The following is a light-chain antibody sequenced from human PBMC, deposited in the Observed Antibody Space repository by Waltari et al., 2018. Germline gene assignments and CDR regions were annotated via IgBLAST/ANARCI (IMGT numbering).Light chain of an antibody. J-gene: IGKJ1*01. CDR1: HSVSSSY. CDR3: QQYGTSPPT. CDR2: ATS. Sequence: EIVLTPSPGTPSLSPGEGATLPRRASHSVSSSYLGWYQQKPGQAPRPLISATSSRATGIPDRFIGSGSGTDFTLTITRLEPEDFAVYYCQQYGTSPPTFGQGTKVEIE. V-gene: IGKV3-20*01.